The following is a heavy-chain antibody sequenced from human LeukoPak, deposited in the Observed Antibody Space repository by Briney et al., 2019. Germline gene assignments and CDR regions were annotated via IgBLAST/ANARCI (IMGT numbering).Heavy chain of an antibody. CDR2: ISYDGSNK. CDR1: GVTFSSYA. Sequence: GGSLRLSCAASGVTFSSYAMHWVRQAPGKGLEWVAVISYDGSNKYYADSVKGRFTISRDNSKNTLYLQMNSLRAEDTAVYYCARGHYYDFWSGYYSYWGQGTLVTVSS. V-gene: IGHV3-30-3*01. J-gene: IGHJ4*02. CDR3: ARGHYYDFWSGYYSY. D-gene: IGHD3-3*01.